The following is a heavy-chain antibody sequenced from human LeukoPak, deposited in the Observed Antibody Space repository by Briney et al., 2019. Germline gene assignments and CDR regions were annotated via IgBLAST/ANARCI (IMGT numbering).Heavy chain of an antibody. J-gene: IGHJ4*02. CDR2: ISSSSSYI. CDR3: ARDRTTMVRGVSNDY. D-gene: IGHD3-10*01. CDR1: GFTFSSYA. V-gene: IGHV3-21*01. Sequence: GGSLRLSCAASGFTFSSYAMSWVRQAPGKGLEWVSSISSSSSYIYYADSVKGRFTISRDNAKNSLYLQMNSLRAEDTAVYYCARDRTTMVRGVSNDYWGQGTLVTVSS.